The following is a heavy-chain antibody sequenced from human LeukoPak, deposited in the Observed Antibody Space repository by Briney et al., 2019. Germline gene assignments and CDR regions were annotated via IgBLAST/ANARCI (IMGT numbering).Heavy chain of an antibody. D-gene: IGHD6-19*01. Sequence: PGGSLRLSCAASGFTFSYYWMTWVRQAPGQGLEWVANIKEGGGEEHYVDSVRGRFTISRDNAKNSIYLQMNSLRAEDTAVYYCARDPGWYRADYWGQGTLVTVSS. CDR1: GFTFSYYW. J-gene: IGHJ4*02. CDR3: ARDPGWYRADY. V-gene: IGHV3-7*04. CDR2: IKEGGGEE.